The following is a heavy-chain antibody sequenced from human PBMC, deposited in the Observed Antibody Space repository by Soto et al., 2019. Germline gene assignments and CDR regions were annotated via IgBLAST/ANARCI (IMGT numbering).Heavy chain of an antibody. V-gene: IGHV1-46*01. CDR3: ARVSLVSGWFDP. CDR2: INPSGGST. Sequence: QVQLVQSGAEVKKPGSSVKVSCKASGGTFSSYTISWVRQAPGQGLEWMGIINPSGGSTSYAQKFQGRVTMTRDTSTSTVYMELSSLRSEDTAVYYCARVSLVSGWFDPWGQGTLVTVTS. CDR1: GGTFSSYT. J-gene: IGHJ5*02.